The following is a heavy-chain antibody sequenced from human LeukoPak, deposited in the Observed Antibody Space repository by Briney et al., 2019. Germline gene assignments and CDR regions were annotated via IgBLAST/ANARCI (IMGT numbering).Heavy chain of an antibody. J-gene: IGHJ4*02. V-gene: IGHV4-38-2*02. CDR1: GYSISSGYY. Sequence: SETLSLTCTVSGYSISSGYYWGWIRQPPGKGLEWIGSIYYSGSTYYNPSLKSRVTISVDTSKNQFSLKLSSVTAADTAVYYCARKTVAGIDYWGQGTLVTVSS. D-gene: IGHD6-19*01. CDR2: IYYSGST. CDR3: ARKTVAGIDY.